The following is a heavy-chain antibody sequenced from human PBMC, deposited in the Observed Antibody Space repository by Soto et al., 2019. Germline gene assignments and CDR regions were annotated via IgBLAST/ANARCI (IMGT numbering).Heavy chain of an antibody. Sequence: GGSLRLSCAAYGFTFSSYAMSWVRQAPGKGLEWVSAISGSGGSTYYADSVKGRFTISRDNSKNTLYLQMNSLRAEDTAVYYCARDPGYYDSSGYYPYYFDYWGQGTLVTVSS. J-gene: IGHJ4*02. V-gene: IGHV3-23*01. CDR2: ISGSGGST. CDR1: GFTFSSYA. CDR3: ARDPGYYDSSGYYPYYFDY. D-gene: IGHD3-22*01.